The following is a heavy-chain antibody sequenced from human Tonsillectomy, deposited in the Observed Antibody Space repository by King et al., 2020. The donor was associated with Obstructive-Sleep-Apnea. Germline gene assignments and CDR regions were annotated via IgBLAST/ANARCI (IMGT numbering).Heavy chain of an antibody. V-gene: IGHV1-69*04. CDR1: GGTFSSYG. J-gene: IGHJ4*02. CDR3: AREDYYGSGSYHLTDY. Sequence: QLVQSGAEVKKPGSSVKVSCKASGGTFSSYGISWVRQAPGQSLEWMGRVLPLLGITNYAQKFQGRVTITADKSTSIAYMELSSLTSEDTAVYYCAREDYYGSGSYHLTDYWGQGTLVTVSS. CDR2: VLPLLGIT. D-gene: IGHD3-10*01.